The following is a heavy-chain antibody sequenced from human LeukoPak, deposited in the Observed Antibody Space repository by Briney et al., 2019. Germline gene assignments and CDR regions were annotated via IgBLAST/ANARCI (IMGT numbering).Heavy chain of an antibody. CDR1: GYTFTSYD. CDR3: ARVLAVRGVTPLPY. Sequence: ASVKVSCKASGYTFTSYDINWVRQATGQGLEWMGWMNPNSGNTGYAQKFQGRVTMTRNTSMSTAYMELSSLRSEDTAVYYCARVLAVRGVTPLPYWGQGTLVTVSS. D-gene: IGHD3-10*01. CDR2: MNPNSGNT. J-gene: IGHJ4*02. V-gene: IGHV1-8*01.